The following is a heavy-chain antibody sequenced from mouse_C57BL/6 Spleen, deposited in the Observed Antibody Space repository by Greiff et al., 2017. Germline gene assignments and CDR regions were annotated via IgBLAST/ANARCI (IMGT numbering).Heavy chain of an antibody. J-gene: IGHJ2*01. CDR1: GFTFSDYG. V-gene: IGHV5-17*01. Sequence: EVQRVESGGGLVKPGGSLKLSCAASGFTFSDYGMHWVRQAPEKGLEWVAYISSGSSTIYYADTVKGRFTISRDNAKNTMFLQMTCLCSEDTAFYYCASGGGLYYFDYWGQGTTLTVSS. CDR3: ASGGGLYYFDY. CDR2: ISSGSSTI.